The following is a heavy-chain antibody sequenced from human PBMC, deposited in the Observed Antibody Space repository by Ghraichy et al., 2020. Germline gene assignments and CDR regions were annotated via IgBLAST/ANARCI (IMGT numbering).Heavy chain of an antibody. Sequence: GGSLRLSCAASGFTFSSYAMHWVRQAPGKGLEWVAVISYDGSNKYYADSVKGRFTISRDNSKNTLYLQMNSLRAEDTAVYYCARALDSGWYEGFGYWGQGTLVTVSS. V-gene: IGHV3-30*04. CDR2: ISYDGSNK. J-gene: IGHJ4*02. D-gene: IGHD6-19*01. CDR1: GFTFSSYA. CDR3: ARALDSGWYEGFGY.